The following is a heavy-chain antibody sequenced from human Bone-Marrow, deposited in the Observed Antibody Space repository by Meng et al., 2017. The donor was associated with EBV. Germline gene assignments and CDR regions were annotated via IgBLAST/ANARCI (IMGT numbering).Heavy chain of an antibody. CDR3: AREQGVHGYPHPYFDY. D-gene: IGHD5-24*01. Sequence: VQLVESGAEVKKPGSSVKVSCKASGYTFSSYPISWVRQAPGQGLEWMGGVTPVFDTVNYAQKFQGRLTVTADKSTNTVYMELSGLRSEDTAVYYCAREQGVHGYPHPYFDYWGQGTLVTVFS. V-gene: IGHV1-69*06. J-gene: IGHJ4*02. CDR1: GYTFSSYP. CDR2: VTPVFDTV.